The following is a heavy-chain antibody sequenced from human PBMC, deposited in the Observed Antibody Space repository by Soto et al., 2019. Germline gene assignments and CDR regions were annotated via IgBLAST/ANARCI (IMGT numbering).Heavy chain of an antibody. CDR2: INAANGDT. CDR1: GYTFTSYG. V-gene: IGHV1-3*01. CDR3: ARTNYHFDL. D-gene: IGHD3-10*01. Sequence: ASVKVSCKASGYTFTSYGIHWVRQAPGQRLEWMGWINAANGDTKYSPKFQGRATITRDTSASTAYMELSSLRAEDTAVYYCARTNYHFDLWGQGTPVTVS. J-gene: IGHJ4*02.